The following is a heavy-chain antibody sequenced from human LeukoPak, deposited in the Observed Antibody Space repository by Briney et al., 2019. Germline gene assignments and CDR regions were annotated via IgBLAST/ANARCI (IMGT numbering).Heavy chain of an antibody. CDR2: LPPDELGI. D-gene: IGHD6-6*01. Sequence: GGSLRLSCAASGNYWMHWVRQAPGMGLVWVSRLPPDELGIIYADSVKGRFTVSRDNAKNTVYLQMNNLRVDDTAMYYCVGTIASRGSEYWGQGALVTVSS. J-gene: IGHJ4*02. CDR1: GNYW. CDR3: VGTIASRGSEY. V-gene: IGHV3-74*01.